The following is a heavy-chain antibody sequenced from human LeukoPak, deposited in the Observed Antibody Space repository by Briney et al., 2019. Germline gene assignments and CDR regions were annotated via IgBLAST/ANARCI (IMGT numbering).Heavy chain of an antibody. CDR3: ARSASSSYWKY. V-gene: IGHV1-46*01. CDR2: INPSGGST. J-gene: IGHJ4*02. CDR1: RYTFITYY. D-gene: IGHD6-6*01. Sequence: SATVSRKASRYTFITYYLHWVRQAPGQELEWMGIINPSGGSTNYAQTYQDRVTMTRDTSTSTVYMELSSLRSEDTAMYYCARSASSSYWKYWGQGTLVTVSS.